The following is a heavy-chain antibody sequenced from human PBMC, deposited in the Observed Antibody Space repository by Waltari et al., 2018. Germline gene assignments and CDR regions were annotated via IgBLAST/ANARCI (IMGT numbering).Heavy chain of an antibody. V-gene: IGHV4-38-2*01. D-gene: IGHD5-12*01. CDR3: ARGLRLDYGLFSSPFDY. J-gene: IGHJ4*02. CDR1: GSSISSSSY. CDR2: IYHSGST. Sequence: QVQLQESGPGLVKPSETLSLTCAVSGSSISSSSYLAWTRPPPGKGLEWIGSIYHSGSTYYNPSLKSRVTISVDTSKNQFSLKLSSVTAADTAVYYCARGLRLDYGLFSSPFDYWGQGTLVTVSS.